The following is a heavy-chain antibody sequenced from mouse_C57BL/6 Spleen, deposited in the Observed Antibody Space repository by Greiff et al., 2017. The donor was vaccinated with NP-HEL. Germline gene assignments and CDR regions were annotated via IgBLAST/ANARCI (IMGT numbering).Heavy chain of an antibody. D-gene: IGHD4-1*01. CDR2: ISPGGSYT. V-gene: IGHV5-4*03. Sequence: EVMLVESGGGLVKPGGSLKLSCAASGFTFSSYAMSWVRQTPEKRLEWVATISPGGSYTYYPDNVKGRFTISGDNAKNNPYLQMSHLKSEDTSMDYCASERDSTGTPCAYWGDGTLDNVA. CDR3: ASERDSTGTPCAY. CDR1: GFTFSSYA. J-gene: IGHJ3*01.